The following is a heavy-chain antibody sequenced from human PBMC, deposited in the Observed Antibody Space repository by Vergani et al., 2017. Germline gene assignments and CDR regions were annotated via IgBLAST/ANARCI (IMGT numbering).Heavy chain of an antibody. Sequence: QVQLQESGPGLVKPSETLSLTCTVSGGSISSYYSSWIRQPPGKGLEWIGYIYYSGSTNYNPSLKSRVTISVDTSKNQFSLKLSSVTAAGTAVYYCAREGRRLFGRPSGYFDYWGQGTLVTVSS. CDR1: GGSISSYY. J-gene: IGHJ4*02. V-gene: IGHV4-59*01. CDR2: IYYSGST. CDR3: AREGRRLFGRPSGYFDY. D-gene: IGHD3-10*01.